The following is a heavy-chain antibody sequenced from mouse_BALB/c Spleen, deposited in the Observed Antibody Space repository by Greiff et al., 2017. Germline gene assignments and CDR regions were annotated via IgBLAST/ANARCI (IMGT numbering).Heavy chain of an antibody. V-gene: IGHV1-87*01. J-gene: IGHJ2*01. D-gene: IGHD2-1*01. Sequence: QVQLKQSGAELARPGASVKLSCKASGYTFTSYWMQWVKQRPGQGLEWIGAIYPGDGDTRYTQKFKGKATLTADKSSSTAYMQLSSLASEDSAVYYCAVYYGNYWGQGTTLTVSS. CDR2: IYPGDGDT. CDR1: GYTFTSYW. CDR3: AVYYGNY.